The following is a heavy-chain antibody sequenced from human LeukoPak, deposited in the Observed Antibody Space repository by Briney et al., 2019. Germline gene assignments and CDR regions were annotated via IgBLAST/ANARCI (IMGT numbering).Heavy chain of an antibody. Sequence: SETLSLTCAVYGGPFSGYYWSWIRQPPGKGLEWIGEINHSGSTNYNPSLKSRVTISVDTSKNQFSLKLSSVTAADTAVYYCARGSNYDFWSGYCAYDYWGQGTLVTVSS. CDR2: INHSGST. V-gene: IGHV4-34*01. D-gene: IGHD3-3*01. CDR1: GGPFSGYY. CDR3: ARGSNYDFWSGYCAYDY. J-gene: IGHJ4*02.